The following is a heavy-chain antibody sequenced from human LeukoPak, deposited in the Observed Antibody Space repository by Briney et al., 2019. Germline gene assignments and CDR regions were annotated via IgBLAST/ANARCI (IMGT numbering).Heavy chain of an antibody. J-gene: IGHJ4*02. CDR3: ARGGYSGSYADY. CDR2: IYKSGSA. V-gene: IGHV4-30-2*01. Sequence: SETLSLTCAVSGSSISSGGSSWTWIRQPPGQGLEWIGYIYKSGSAYYNPSLKSRVTISVDTSKNQFSLKLNSVTAADTAVYYCARGGYSGSYADYWGQGTLVTVSS. CDR1: GSSISSGGSS. D-gene: IGHD1-26*01.